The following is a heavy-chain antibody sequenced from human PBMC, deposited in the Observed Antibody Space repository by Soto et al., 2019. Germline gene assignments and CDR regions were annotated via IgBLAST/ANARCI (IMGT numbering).Heavy chain of an antibody. CDR2: ISSRSSYI. V-gene: IGHV3-21*01. CDR3: ARVDYGDYGVDY. Sequence: GGSLRLSCAASGFTFSRYSMNWVRQAPGKGLEWVSSISSRSSYIYYADSVKGRFTISRDNAKNSLYLQMNSLRAEDTAVYYCARVDYGDYGVDYWGQGTLVTVSS. J-gene: IGHJ4*02. CDR1: GFTFSRYS. D-gene: IGHD4-17*01.